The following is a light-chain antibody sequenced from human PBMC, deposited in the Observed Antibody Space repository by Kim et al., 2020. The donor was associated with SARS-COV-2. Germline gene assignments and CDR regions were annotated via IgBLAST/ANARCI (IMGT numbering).Light chain of an antibody. CDR3: QQSYGFPWT. J-gene: IGKJ1*01. CDR1: QGDSTS. Sequence: GPAGDAVTTPCPGSQGDSTSLAWYQQKPGKAPKLFIYGASRLQSGVPSRFSGSGSGTDYTLTISSLQPEDLGTFYCQQSYGFPWTFGQGTKVDIK. V-gene: IGKV1-NL1*01. CDR2: GAS.